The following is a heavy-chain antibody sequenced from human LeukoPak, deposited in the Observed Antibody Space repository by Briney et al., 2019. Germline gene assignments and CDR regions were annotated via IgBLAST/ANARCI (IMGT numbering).Heavy chain of an antibody. D-gene: IGHD5-18*01. J-gene: IGHJ4*02. CDR2: ISYDGSDK. V-gene: IGHV3-30*18. CDR1: GFTFSSYG. Sequence: GGSLRLSCAASGFTFSSYGMHWVRQAPGKGLEWVAVISYDGSDKCYADSVKGRFTISRDNSKNTLYLQMNSLRAEDTAVYYCAKDIDTALDYWGQGTLVTVSS. CDR3: AKDIDTALDY.